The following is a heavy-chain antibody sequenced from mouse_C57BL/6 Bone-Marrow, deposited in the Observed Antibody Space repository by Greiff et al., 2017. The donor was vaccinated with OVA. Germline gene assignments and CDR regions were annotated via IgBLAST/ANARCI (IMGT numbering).Heavy chain of an antibody. D-gene: IGHD4-1*01. Sequence: QVQLQQPGAELVMPGASVKLSCKASGYTFTSYWMHWVKQRPGQGLEWIGEIDPSDSYTNYNQKFKGKSTLTVDKSSSTAYMQLSSLTSEDSAVYYCARVLTGGFAYWGQGTLVTVSA. CDR2: IDPSDSYT. CDR1: GYTFTSYW. CDR3: ARVLTGGFAY. V-gene: IGHV1-69*01. J-gene: IGHJ3*01.